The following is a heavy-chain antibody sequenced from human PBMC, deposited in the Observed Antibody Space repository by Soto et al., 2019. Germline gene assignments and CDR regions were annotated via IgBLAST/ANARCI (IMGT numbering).Heavy chain of an antibody. Sequence: GGSLRLSYAASGFTFSNYWMSWVRQAPGKGLEWVANIKQDGSEKYYVDSVKGRFTISRDNAKNSLYLQMNSLRVEDTAVYYCAGSGRAGYWGQGTLVTVSS. CDR3: AGSGRAGY. CDR2: IKQDGSEK. CDR1: GFTFSNYW. V-gene: IGHV3-7*01. J-gene: IGHJ4*02. D-gene: IGHD6-25*01.